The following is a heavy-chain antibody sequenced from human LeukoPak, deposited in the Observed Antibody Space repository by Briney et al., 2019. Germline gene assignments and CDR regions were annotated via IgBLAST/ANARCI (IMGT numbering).Heavy chain of an antibody. CDR2: IYTTGRA. J-gene: IGHJ4*02. CDR3: ARHGYTASHFFLDY. Sequence: SETLSLTCTVSADSINSYYWGWVRQPAGRGPEWIGRIYTTGRADYDPSLQSRVTMSVDTSQKQFSLNLRSVTAADTAFYFCARHGYTASHFFLDYWSQGTLVTVSS. D-gene: IGHD5-18*01. CDR1: ADSINSYY. V-gene: IGHV4-4*07.